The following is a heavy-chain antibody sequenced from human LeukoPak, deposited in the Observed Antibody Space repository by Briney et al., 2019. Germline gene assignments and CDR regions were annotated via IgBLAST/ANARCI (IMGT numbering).Heavy chain of an antibody. J-gene: IGHJ6*03. CDR1: GGSISSSSYY. D-gene: IGHD2-2*01. V-gene: IGHV4-39*07. CDR2: IYYSGST. CDR3: ARTGYCSSTSCLYYYYYMDV. Sequence: SETLSLTCTVSGGSISSSSYYRGWIRQPPGKGLEWIGSIYYSGSTYYNPSLKSRVTISVDTSKNQFSLKLSSVTAADTAVYYCARTGYCSSTSCLYYYYYMDVWGKGTTVTVSS.